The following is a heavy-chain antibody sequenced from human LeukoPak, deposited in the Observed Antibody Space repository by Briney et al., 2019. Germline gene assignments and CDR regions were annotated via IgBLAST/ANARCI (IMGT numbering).Heavy chain of an antibody. D-gene: IGHD3-22*01. Sequence: ASVKVSCKVSGYTLTELSMHWVRQAPGKGLEWMGGFDPEDGETIYAQKFQGRVTMTEDTSTDTAYMELSSLRSEDTAVYYCATYSSGYYYRAFDIWGQGTMVTVSS. V-gene: IGHV1-24*01. CDR2: FDPEDGET. J-gene: IGHJ3*02. CDR1: GYTLTELS. CDR3: ATYSSGYYYRAFDI.